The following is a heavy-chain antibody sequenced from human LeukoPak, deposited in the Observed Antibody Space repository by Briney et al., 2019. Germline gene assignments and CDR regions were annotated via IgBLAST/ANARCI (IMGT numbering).Heavy chain of an antibody. J-gene: IGHJ4*02. CDR3: AKELDSSDLYYFDY. Sequence: GGSLRLSCAASGFTFTYSSMTWVRQAPGKGLEWVSAISGSGGSTYYADSVKGRFTISRDNSKNTLYLQMNSLRAEDTAVYYCAKELDSSDLYYFDYWGQGTLVTVSS. CDR1: GFTFTYSS. V-gene: IGHV3-23*01. CDR2: ISGSGGST. D-gene: IGHD6-19*01.